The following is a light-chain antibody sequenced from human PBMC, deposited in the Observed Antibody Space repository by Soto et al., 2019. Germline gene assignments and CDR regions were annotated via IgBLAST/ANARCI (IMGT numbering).Light chain of an antibody. Sequence: EIVLTQSPATLSLSPGERATLSCRASQSVSSYLAWYQQKPGQAPRLPIYDASNMATGIPARFSGSGSRTDFTLTISSLEPEDFSVYYCQQRSNWPPITFGQGTRLEIK. J-gene: IGKJ5*01. V-gene: IGKV3-11*01. CDR2: DAS. CDR1: QSVSSY. CDR3: QQRSNWPPIT.